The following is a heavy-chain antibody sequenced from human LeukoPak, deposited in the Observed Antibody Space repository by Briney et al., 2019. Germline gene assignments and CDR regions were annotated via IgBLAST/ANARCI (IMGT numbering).Heavy chain of an antibody. V-gene: IGHV4-34*01. CDR2: INHSGST. J-gene: IGHJ4*02. D-gene: IGHD6-13*01. CDR3: VSSWYVY. CDR1: GGSFSGYY. Sequence: SETLSLTCAVYGGSFSGYYWSWIRQPPGKGLEWIGEINHSGSTNYNPSLKSRVTISVDTSKNQFSLKLSSVTAADTAVYYCVSSWYVYWGQGTLVTVSS.